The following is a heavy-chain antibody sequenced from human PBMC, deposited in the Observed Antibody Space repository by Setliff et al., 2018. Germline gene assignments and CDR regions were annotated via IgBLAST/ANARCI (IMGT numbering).Heavy chain of an antibody. CDR2: ISVYTGNT. CDR3: SRLVRYCTTTTCQRVSGAEL. V-gene: IGHV1-18*01. J-gene: IGHJ4*02. CDR1: GYTFSHSG. Sequence: ASVKVSCKASGYTFSHSGITWVRQAPGQGLEWMGWISVYTGNTNYAPKLQGRVTMTTDASTSTAYMELRGLTSDDTAVYYCSRLVRYCTTTTCQRVSGAELWGQGTLVTVSS. D-gene: IGHD2-8*01.